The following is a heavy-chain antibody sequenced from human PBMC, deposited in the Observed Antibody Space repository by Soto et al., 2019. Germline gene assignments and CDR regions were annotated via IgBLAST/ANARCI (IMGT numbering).Heavy chain of an antibody. Sequence: SVKVSLKASGGTFSSYAISWVRQASGQGLGWVGGIIPVFGTGIYAQKFQGRVTITADKSTNTAYMELSSLRSEDTAVYFCARVGGTGGYTYGLDYWGQGTLVTVSS. CDR3: ARVGGTGGYTYGLDY. CDR2: IIPVFGTG. V-gene: IGHV1-69*06. CDR1: GGTFSSYA. D-gene: IGHD5-18*01. J-gene: IGHJ4*02.